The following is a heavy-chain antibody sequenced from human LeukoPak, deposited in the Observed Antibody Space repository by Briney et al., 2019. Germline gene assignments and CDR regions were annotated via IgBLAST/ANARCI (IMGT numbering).Heavy chain of an antibody. CDR1: GYTFTSYY. CDR2: INPSGGST. CDR3: ATRRGRYHSLGAFDI. Sequence: ASVTVSCKASGYTFTSYYMHWVRQAPGQGLEWMGIINPSGGSTSYAQKFQGRVTMTEDTSTDTAYMELSSLRSEDTAAYYCATRRGRYHSLGAFDIWGQGTMVTVSS. V-gene: IGHV1-46*01. D-gene: IGHD1-1*01. J-gene: IGHJ3*02.